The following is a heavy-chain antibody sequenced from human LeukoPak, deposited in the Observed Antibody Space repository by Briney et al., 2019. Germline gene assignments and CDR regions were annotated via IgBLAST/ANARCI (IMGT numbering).Heavy chain of an antibody. J-gene: IGHJ6*02. CDR3: ARGNAAMVPYYYYYGMDV. Sequence: ETLSLTCAVYGGSFSGYYWSWVRQPPGKGLEWIGEINHSGSTNYNPSLKSRVTISVDTSKNQFSLKLSSVTAADTAVYYCARGNAAMVPYYYYYGMDVWGQGTTVTVSS. CDR2: INHSGST. V-gene: IGHV4-34*01. D-gene: IGHD5-18*01. CDR1: GGSFSGYY.